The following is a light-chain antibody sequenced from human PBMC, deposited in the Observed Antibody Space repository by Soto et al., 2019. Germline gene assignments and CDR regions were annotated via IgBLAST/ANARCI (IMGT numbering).Light chain of an antibody. CDR2: YDD. Sequence: QSVLTQPRSVSEAPRQRVTISCSGSSSNIGNNAVNWYQQLPGKAPKLLIYYDDLLPSGVSDRFSGSKSGTSASLAISGLQSEDEADYYCAAWDDSLNGHVFGTGTKVTVL. V-gene: IGLV1-36*01. CDR1: SSNIGNNA. J-gene: IGLJ1*01. CDR3: AAWDDSLNGHV.